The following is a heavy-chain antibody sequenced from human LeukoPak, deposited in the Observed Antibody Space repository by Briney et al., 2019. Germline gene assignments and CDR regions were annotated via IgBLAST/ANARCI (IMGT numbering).Heavy chain of an antibody. CDR2: ISFVAFIL. J-gene: IGHJ4*02. D-gene: IGHD6-19*01. CDR1: GFTFSSNG. V-gene: IGHV3-30*03. CDR3: ARDPPFGSGWSQTFFDY. Sequence: GGSLRLSCAPSGFTFSSNGMHWGRQAPGKGLEGVALISFVAFILYSAASVQGPFTISTDNSTHTLFLQINSLRPEDTSVYYCARDPPFGSGWSQTFFDYWGQGTLVTVSS.